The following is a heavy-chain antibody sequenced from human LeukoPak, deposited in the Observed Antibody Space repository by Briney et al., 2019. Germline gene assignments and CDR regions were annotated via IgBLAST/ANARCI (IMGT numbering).Heavy chain of an antibody. Sequence: SQTLSLTCAISGDSVSSNSAAWNWIGQSPSRGLEWLGRTYYRSKWYNDYAVSVKSRITINPDTSKNQFSLQLNSVTPEDTAVYYCARASGNPTSYYYYYGMDVWGQGTTVTVSS. D-gene: IGHD1-14*01. V-gene: IGHV6-1*01. CDR2: TYYRSKWYN. J-gene: IGHJ6*02. CDR1: GDSVSSNSAA. CDR3: ARASGNPTSYYYYYGMDV.